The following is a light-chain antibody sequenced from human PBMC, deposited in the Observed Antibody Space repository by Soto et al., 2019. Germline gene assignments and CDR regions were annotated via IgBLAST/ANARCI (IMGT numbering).Light chain of an antibody. CDR1: QTIDSY. Sequence: DTKLTQAPPSLSATVGDRVTITCRASQTIDSYLNWFQQKPGMAPKLLIYAASKLQSGVPSRFRGSGSGTDFTLTIDTLQPDDFASYYCQQTRSGITFGQGTRLEI. V-gene: IGKV1-39*01. CDR3: QQTRSGIT. J-gene: IGKJ5*01. CDR2: AAS.